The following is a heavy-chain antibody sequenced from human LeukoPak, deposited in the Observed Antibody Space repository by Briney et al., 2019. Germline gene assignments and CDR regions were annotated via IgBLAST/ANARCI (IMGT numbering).Heavy chain of an antibody. Sequence: GGSLRLSCAASGFTFSSYSMNWVRQAPGRGLEWVSYISSSSSTIYYADSVKGRFTISRDNAKNSLYLQMNSLRDEDTAVYYCASQRWGYCSSTSCPPEGWGQGTLVTVSS. CDR1: GFTFSSYS. V-gene: IGHV3-48*02. CDR2: ISSSSSTI. CDR3: ASQRWGYCSSTSCPPEG. J-gene: IGHJ4*02. D-gene: IGHD2-2*01.